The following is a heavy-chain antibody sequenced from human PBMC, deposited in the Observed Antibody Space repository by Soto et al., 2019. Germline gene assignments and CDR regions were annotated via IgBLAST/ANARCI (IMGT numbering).Heavy chain of an antibody. CDR3: ARDKTYYDILTGPGYYGMDV. J-gene: IGHJ6*02. CDR1: GYTFTSYY. CDR2: INPSGGST. V-gene: IGHV1-46*03. D-gene: IGHD3-9*01. Sequence: ASVKVSCKASGYTFTSYYMHWVRQAPGQGLEWMGIINPSGGSTSYAQKFQGRVTMTRDTSTSTVYMELSSLRSEDTAVYYCARDKTYYDILTGPGYYGMDVWGQGTTVTVS.